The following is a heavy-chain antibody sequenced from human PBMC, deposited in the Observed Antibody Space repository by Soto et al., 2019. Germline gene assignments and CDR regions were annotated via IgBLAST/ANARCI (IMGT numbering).Heavy chain of an antibody. CDR2: FYNNENP. Sequence: SETLSLTCSVSGGSINSRSYSWGWIRQPPGKGLEWIGTFYNNENPNYNPSLKSRVTISVDTSKNQFSLRLTSVTAADTAVYYCARASIMREQQLATGEGFDYWGQGTLVTVSS. CDR3: ARASIMREQQLATGEGFDY. J-gene: IGHJ4*02. D-gene: IGHD6-13*01. V-gene: IGHV4-39*01. CDR1: GGSINSRSYS.